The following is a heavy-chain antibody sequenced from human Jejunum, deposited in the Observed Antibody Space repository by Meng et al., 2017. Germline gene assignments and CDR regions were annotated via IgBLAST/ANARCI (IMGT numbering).Heavy chain of an antibody. CDR3: AREALGGNSPNDY. J-gene: IGHJ4*02. CDR1: GDSSSRSDYY. Sequence: QVQLQESGPGLVKPSGTLSLTCTVSGDSSSRSDYYWSWIRQPPGKGLEWIGYTSYSGSTYFNPSLKSRVTISVDTSKNQFSLKLSSVTAADTAVYYCAREALGGNSPNDYWGQGTLVTVSS. V-gene: IGHV4-30-4*01. D-gene: IGHD4-23*01. CDR2: TSYSGST.